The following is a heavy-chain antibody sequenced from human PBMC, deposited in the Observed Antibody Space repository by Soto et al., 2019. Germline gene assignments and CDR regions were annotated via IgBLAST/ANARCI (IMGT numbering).Heavy chain of an antibody. CDR2: IMPGSSHI. CDR3: AIEKVGADSVHVFDI. D-gene: IGHD1-26*01. CDR1: GFTFSIYS. Sequence: GGSLRLSCAASGFTFSIYSMNWVRQAPGKGLEWVSYIMPGSSHIFYADSVKGRFTISRDNAKNSLYLQMNSLRAEDTALYYSAIEKVGADSVHVFDIWGKGTMVPVSS. V-gene: IGHV3-48*01. J-gene: IGHJ3*02.